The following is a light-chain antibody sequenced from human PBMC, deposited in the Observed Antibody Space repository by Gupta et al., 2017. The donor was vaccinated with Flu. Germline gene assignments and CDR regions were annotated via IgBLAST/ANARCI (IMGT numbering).Light chain of an antibody. CDR1: SSDVGGYDY. CDR2: DVS. V-gene: IGLV2-14*03. J-gene: IGLJ2*01. Sequence: SSDVGGYDYVSWYQQHPGKAPKLMIYDVSNRPSGVSNRFSGSKSGNTASLTISVLQAEDEADYYCNSYSSSSTLIVFGGGTKLTVL. CDR3: NSYSSSSTLIV.